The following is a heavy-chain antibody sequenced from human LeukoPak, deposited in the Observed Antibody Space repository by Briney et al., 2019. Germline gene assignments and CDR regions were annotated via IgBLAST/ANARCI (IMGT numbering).Heavy chain of an antibody. CDR2: AIPFLGTA. V-gene: IGHV1-69*06. CDR3: AIFGTVPY. J-gene: IGHJ4*02. CDR1: GCTFISYV. Sequence: ASVKVSCKASGCTFISYVISWVRQAPGHGLEWLGGAIPFLGTANYAQKFQDRITITAEKSTTTTYMELISQRSDDTSIYYCAIFGTVPYWGQGTQITVSS. D-gene: IGHD1-1*01.